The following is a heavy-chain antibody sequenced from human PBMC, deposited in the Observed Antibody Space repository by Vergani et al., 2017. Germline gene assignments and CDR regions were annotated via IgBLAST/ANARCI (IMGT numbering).Heavy chain of an antibody. CDR3: ARIRRSSGGTGMDV. D-gene: IGHD6-19*01. CDR1: GFSLSTSGVG. J-gene: IGHJ6*02. V-gene: IGHV2-5*01. Sequence: QITLKESGPTLVKPTQTLTLTCTFSGFSLSTSGVGVGWIRQPPGKALEWLALIYWNDDKRYSPSLKSRLTITKDTSKNQVVLTMTNMDPVDTATYYCARIRRSSGGTGMDVWGQGTTVTVSS. CDR2: IYWNDDK.